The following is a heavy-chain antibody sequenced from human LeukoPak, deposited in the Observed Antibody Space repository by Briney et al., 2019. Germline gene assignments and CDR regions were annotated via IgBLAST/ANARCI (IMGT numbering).Heavy chain of an antibody. CDR3: ARVVVASSGLDP. V-gene: IGHV4-59*01. CDR1: GGSISSYY. D-gene: IGHD2-15*01. J-gene: IGHJ5*02. Sequence: SETLSLTCTVSGGSISSYYWSWIRQPPGKGLEWIGYIYYSGSTNYNPSLKSRVTISVDTSKNQFSLKLSSVTAADTAVYYCARVVVASSGLDPWGQGTLVTVSS. CDR2: IYYSGST.